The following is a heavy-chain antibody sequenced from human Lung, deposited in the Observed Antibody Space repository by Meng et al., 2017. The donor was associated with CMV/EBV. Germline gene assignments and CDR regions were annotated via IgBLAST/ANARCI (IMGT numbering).Heavy chain of an antibody. V-gene: IGHV3-23*01. CDR2: ISGNGRAT. Sequence: FSCYAMNWVRQAPGKGLEWLSLISGNGRATFYADSVKGRFTISRDNSKNTLYLQMNSLRAEDTAVYYCAKDQNYYDTSGFLKTSFDYWGQGTLVTVSS. J-gene: IGHJ4*02. CDR1: FSCYA. CDR3: AKDQNYYDTSGFLKTSFDY. D-gene: IGHD3-22*01.